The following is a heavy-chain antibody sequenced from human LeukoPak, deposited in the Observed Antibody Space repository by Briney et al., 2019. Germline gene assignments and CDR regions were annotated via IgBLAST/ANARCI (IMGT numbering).Heavy chain of an antibody. D-gene: IGHD1-1*01. CDR2: IYTSGST. J-gene: IGHJ4*02. V-gene: IGHV4-61*02. CDR1: GGSISSGSYY. Sequence: SQTLSLTCTVSGGSISSGSYYWSWIRQPAGKGLEWIGRIYTSGSTNYNPSLKSRVTISVDTSKNQFSLKLSSVTAADTAVYYCASCGTTGTGGFDYWGQGTLVTVSS. CDR3: ASCGTTGTGGFDY.